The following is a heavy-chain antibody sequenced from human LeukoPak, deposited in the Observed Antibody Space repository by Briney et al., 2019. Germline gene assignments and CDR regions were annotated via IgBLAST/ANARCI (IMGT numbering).Heavy chain of an antibody. CDR2: INHSGST. CDR1: GGSISSSSYY. D-gene: IGHD1-26*01. Sequence: SETLSLTCTVSGGSISSSSYYWGWIRQPPGKGLEWIGEINHSGSTNYNPSLKSRVTISVDTSKNQFSLKLSSVTAADTAVYYCARGPWSGSYYYFDPWGQGTLVTVSS. J-gene: IGHJ5*02. CDR3: ARGPWSGSYYYFDP. V-gene: IGHV4-39*07.